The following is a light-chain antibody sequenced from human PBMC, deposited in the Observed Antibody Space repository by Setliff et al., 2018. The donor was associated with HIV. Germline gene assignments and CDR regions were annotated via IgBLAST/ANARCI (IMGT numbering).Light chain of an antibody. J-gene: IGLJ2*01. CDR1: SSDVGGYNY. CDR2: DVS. Sequence: QSALAQPASVSGSPEQSITISCTGTSSDVGGYNYVSWYQQHPGKGPKVMIYDVSKRPSGVSNRFSGSKSGNTASLTISGLQAEDEADYYCCSYAGSSSVVFGGGTKVTVL. CDR3: CSYAGSSSVV. V-gene: IGLV2-23*02.